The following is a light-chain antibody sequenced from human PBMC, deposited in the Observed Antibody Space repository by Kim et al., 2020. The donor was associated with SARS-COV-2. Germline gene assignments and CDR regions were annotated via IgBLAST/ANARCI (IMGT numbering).Light chain of an antibody. CDR2: GVS. J-gene: IGLJ2*01. V-gene: IGLV2-23*02. Sequence: QSALTQPASVSGSPGQSITISCTGTSSDVGSYNLVSWYQQHPGKAPKVMIYGVSKRPSGVPNRFSGSKSGNTASLTISGLQAEDEADYYCCSYAAGTTSVVFGGGTKVTVL. CDR3: CSYAAGTTSVV. CDR1: SSDVGSYNL.